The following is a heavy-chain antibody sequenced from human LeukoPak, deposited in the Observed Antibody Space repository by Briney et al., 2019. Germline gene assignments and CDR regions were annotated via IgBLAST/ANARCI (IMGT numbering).Heavy chain of an antibody. D-gene: IGHD5-18*01. CDR1: GFTFSSYW. V-gene: IGHV3-7*01. Sequence: PGGSLRLSCAASGFTFSSYWMSWVRQAPGKGLEWVANIKQDGSEKYYVDSVKGRFTISRDNAKNSLYLQMNSLRAEDTAVYYCARGPHSALDTDDAFDIWGQGTMVTVSS. CDR3: ARGPHSALDTDDAFDI. CDR2: IKQDGSEK. J-gene: IGHJ3*02.